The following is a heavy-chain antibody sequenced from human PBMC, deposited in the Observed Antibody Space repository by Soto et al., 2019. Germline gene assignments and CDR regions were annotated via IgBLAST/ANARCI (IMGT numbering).Heavy chain of an antibody. Sequence: QVQLVQSGAEVKKPGSSVQVSCKASGGTFSSYAFTWVRQAPGQGLEWMGGIVPMFGTTSYAQQFQGRVTSTADESTSTAYMELSSLRSEDTAVYYCARENIRVACSRPLYAYSDSGMAGWGQGTRVTVSS. D-gene: IGHD5-12*01. CDR2: IVPMFGTT. V-gene: IGHV1-69*12. J-gene: IGHJ6*02. CDR1: GGTFSSYA. CDR3: ARENIRVACSRPLYAYSDSGMAG.